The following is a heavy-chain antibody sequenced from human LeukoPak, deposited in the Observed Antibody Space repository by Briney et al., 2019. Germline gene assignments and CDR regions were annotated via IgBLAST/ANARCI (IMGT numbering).Heavy chain of an antibody. CDR2: IKQDGSDM. CDR1: GFTFSSYW. V-gene: IGHV3-7*05. D-gene: IGHD6-19*01. CDR3: ARGGSWSVDS. J-gene: IGHJ4*02. Sequence: PGGSLRLSCAASGFTFSSYWMSWVRQAPGKGLEWVANIKQDGSDMYYVDSVKGRFTISRDNTMNSLYLQMNSLRAEDTAVYYCARGGSWSVDSWGRGTLVTVSS.